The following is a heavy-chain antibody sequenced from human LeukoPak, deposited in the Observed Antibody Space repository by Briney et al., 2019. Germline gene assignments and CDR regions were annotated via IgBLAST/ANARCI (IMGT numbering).Heavy chain of an antibody. Sequence: GGALRLSCVDPGVSSRSFAVHCGREGLGGGVEYVSAISDNGASTYYAKSVKGRFTISRDNSQNTLLLKTGNLSAEDMAVYYCARDNGYSYGPVDDWGQGTLVTVSS. D-gene: IGHD5-18*01. CDR2: ISDNGAST. V-gene: IGHV3-64*01. CDR3: ARDNGYSYGPVDD. J-gene: IGHJ4*02. CDR1: GVSSRSFA.